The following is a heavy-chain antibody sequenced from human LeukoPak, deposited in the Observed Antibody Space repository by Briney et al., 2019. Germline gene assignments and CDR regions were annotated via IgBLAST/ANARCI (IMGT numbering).Heavy chain of an antibody. Sequence: GGSPRLSCAASGFTFSSYAMSWVRQAPGKGLEWVSAISGSGGSTYYADSVKGRFTISRDNSKNTLYLQMNSLRAEDTAVYYCAKALAWPYYYGMDVWGQGTTVTVSS. V-gene: IGHV3-23*01. CDR1: GFTFSSYA. CDR3: AKALAWPYYYGMDV. CDR2: ISGSGGST. J-gene: IGHJ6*02.